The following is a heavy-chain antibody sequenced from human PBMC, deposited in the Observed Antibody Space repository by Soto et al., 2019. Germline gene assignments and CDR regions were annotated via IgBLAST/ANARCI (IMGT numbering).Heavy chain of an antibody. CDR3: ARPLIGNTIDL. V-gene: IGHV1-46*01. D-gene: IGHD1-7*01. CDR1: GYTFFKYF. CDR2: INPSRGSA. Sequence: ASVKVSCKASGYTFFKYFIHWVRQAPGQGLEWIGIINPSRGSATYGPIFQGRVSLTTDMPTSTVYMELSSLRSEDTAIYYCARPLIGNTIDLWGQGTSVTVS. J-gene: IGHJ3*01.